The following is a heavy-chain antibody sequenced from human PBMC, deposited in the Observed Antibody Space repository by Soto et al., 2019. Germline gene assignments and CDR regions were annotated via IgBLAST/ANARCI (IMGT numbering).Heavy chain of an antibody. CDR1: GYTFTSYY. CDR2: INPSGGST. J-gene: IGHJ3*02. D-gene: IGHD3-22*01. V-gene: IGHV1-46*01. Sequence: ASVKVSCKASGYTFTSYYMHWVRQAPGQGLEWMGIINPSGGSTSYAQKFQGRVTMTRDTSTSTVYMELSSLRSEDTAVYYCPTLHFFEISGYSNSFHIWDQGLM. CDR3: PTLHFFEISGYSNSFHI.